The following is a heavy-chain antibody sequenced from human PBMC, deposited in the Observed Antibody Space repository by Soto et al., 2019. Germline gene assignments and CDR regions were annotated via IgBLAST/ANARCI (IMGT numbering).Heavy chain of an antibody. CDR3: ARGGYSSTWSNLLARSGLDV. D-gene: IGHD6-13*01. CDR1: AGTLSTYA. V-gene: IGHV1-69*06. Sequence: QVQLVQSGAEAKKPGSSVKDPCKPSAGTLSTYAISWGRKAPGQGLEWMGGIVPLFRTPNYAQKFQGRVTITADTSTYTVYMELSGLRSGDTAVYYCARGGYSSTWSNLLARSGLDVWGQGTTVTVSS. CDR2: IVPLFRTP. J-gene: IGHJ6*02.